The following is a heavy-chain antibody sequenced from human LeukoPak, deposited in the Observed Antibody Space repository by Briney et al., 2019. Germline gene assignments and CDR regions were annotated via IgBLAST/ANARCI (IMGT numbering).Heavy chain of an antibody. D-gene: IGHD6-13*01. Sequence: GASVKVSCKASGYTFTGYYMHWVRQAPGQGLEWMGWINPNSGGTNYAQKFQGRVTMTRDTSISTAYMELSRLRSDDTAVYYCARDIPYSSIPAALDYWGQGTLVTVSS. CDR2: INPNSGGT. J-gene: IGHJ4*02. CDR1: GYTFTGYY. CDR3: ARDIPYSSIPAALDY. V-gene: IGHV1-2*02.